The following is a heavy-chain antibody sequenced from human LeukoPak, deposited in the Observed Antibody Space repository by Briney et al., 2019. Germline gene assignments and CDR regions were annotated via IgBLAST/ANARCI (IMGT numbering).Heavy chain of an antibody. CDR3: ARVFGLYQEAMDV. V-gene: IGHV4-39*07. CDR1: GASVITDDYY. Sequence: PSETLSFTCIVSGASVITDDYYWGWVRQPPGKGLEWLGSTYRIPPLKSRVTISVDTSRNQFSLRLRSVTAADTTLYFCARVFGLYQEAMDVWGPGTTVTVSS. D-gene: IGHD3/OR15-3a*01. CDR2: GST. J-gene: IGHJ6*02.